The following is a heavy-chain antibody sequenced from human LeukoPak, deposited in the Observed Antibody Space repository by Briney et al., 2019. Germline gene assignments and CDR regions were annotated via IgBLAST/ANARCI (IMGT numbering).Heavy chain of an antibody. CDR2: ISSNGGST. J-gene: IGHJ4*02. CDR3: VKDYDSSGYYYRPAFDY. Sequence: GGSLRLSCSASGFTFSSYAMHWVRQAPGKGLEYVSAISSNGGSTYYADSVKGRFTISRDNSKNTLYLQMSSLRAEDTAVYYCVKDYDSSGYYYRPAFDYWGQGTLVTVSS. V-gene: IGHV3-64D*09. CDR1: GFTFSSYA. D-gene: IGHD3-22*01.